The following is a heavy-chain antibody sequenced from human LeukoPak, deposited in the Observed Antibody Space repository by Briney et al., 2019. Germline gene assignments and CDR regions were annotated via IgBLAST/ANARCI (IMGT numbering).Heavy chain of an antibody. Sequence: TLSLTCTVSGGSISSGGYYWSWIRQHPGECLEWIGYIYYSGSTYYTPSLKSRVTISVDTSKNQFSLKLSSVTAADTAVYSCARDSTSRDCGGDCYQNNFDYWGQGTLVTVSS. V-gene: IGHV4-31*03. CDR1: GGSISSGGYY. J-gene: IGHJ4*02. CDR2: IYYSGST. D-gene: IGHD2-21*02. CDR3: ARDSTSRDCGGDCYQNNFDY.